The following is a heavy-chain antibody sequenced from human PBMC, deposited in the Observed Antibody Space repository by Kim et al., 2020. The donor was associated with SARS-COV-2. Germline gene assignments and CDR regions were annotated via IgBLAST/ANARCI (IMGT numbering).Heavy chain of an antibody. Sequence: EFVKGRCTTPRDNAKKSMYLQMNSRRAEDTAVYYCARVGRSTVTTYYFDYWGQGTLVTVSS. CDR3: ARVGRSTVTTYYFDY. J-gene: IGHJ4*02. V-gene: IGHV3-11*01. D-gene: IGHD4-17*01.